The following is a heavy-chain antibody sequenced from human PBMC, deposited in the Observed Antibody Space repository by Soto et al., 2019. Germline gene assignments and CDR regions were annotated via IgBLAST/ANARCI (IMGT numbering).Heavy chain of an antibody. CDR1: GDSISSGGSY. CDR2: IFYSGSF. Sequence: SETLSLTCTVSGDSISSGGSYWNWIRQRPGKGLEWMGYIFYSGSFYYTPSLRGRVMMSADTSKNQFYLRLSSVTAGDTAVYYCARAPETPTFFGVSGPNFFNHSGQETLVTVSS. J-gene: IGHJ4*02. D-gene: IGHD3-3*01. V-gene: IGHV4-31*02. CDR3: ARAPETPTFFGVSGPNFFNH.